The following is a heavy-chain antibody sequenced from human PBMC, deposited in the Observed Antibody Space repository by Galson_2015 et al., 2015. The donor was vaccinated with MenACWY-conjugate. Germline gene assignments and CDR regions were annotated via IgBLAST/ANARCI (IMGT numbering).Heavy chain of an antibody. D-gene: IGHD5-12*01. J-gene: IGHJ4*02. Sequence: SLRLSCAASGFTFSSYAMSWVRQAPGKGLEWVSGISGGGDNTYYADSVKGRFTISRDNSKNTLYLQMNSLRAEDTAVYYCATKNEGEYSGHDYGFDYWGQGTRVTVSS. CDR2: ISGGGDNT. CDR1: GFTFSSYA. V-gene: IGHV3-23*01. CDR3: ATKNEGEYSGHDYGFDY.